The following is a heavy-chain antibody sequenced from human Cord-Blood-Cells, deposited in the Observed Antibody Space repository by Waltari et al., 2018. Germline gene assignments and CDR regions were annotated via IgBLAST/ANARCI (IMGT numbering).Heavy chain of an antibody. CDR2: IYYSGST. CDR1: GGSISSYY. J-gene: IGHJ4*02. CDR3: ASSRAKYYFDY. V-gene: IGHV4-59*01. Sequence: QVQLQESGPGLVKPSATLSLTCTVSGGSISSYYWSWIRQPPGKGLEWIGYIYYSGSTNYNPSLKSRVTISVDTSKNQFSLKLSSVTAADTAVYYCASSRAKYYFDYWGQGTLVTVSS.